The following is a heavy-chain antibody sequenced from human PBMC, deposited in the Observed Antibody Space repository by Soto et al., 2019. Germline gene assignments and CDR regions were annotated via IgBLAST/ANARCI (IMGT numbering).Heavy chain of an antibody. CDR1: GGPFSSYT. Sequence: SVKVSCKASGGPFSSYTISWVRQAPGQGLEWMGRIIPILGIANYAQKFQGRVTITADKSTSTAYMELSSLRSEDTAVYYCAREGVVVAATLDAFDIWGQGTMVTVSS. CDR2: IIPILGIA. CDR3: AREGVVVAATLDAFDI. V-gene: IGHV1-69*04. J-gene: IGHJ3*02. D-gene: IGHD2-15*01.